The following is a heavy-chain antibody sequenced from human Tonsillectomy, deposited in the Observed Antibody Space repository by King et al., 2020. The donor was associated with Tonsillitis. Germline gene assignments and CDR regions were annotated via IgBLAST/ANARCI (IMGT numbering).Heavy chain of an antibody. CDR1: GVTVSDNY. V-gene: IGHV3-53*01. D-gene: IGHD3-10*01. J-gene: IGHJ4*02. CDR3: TREGGWLGELPSI. CDR2: IYRGGST. Sequence: VQLVESGGGLIQPGGSLRLSFAASGVTVSDNYMSWVRPAPGKGLEWGSVIYRGGSTYYADFVKGRFTISRDTSKNPCDLQMSRLSAEDTAVYYCTREGGWLGELPSIWGQGTLVTVSS.